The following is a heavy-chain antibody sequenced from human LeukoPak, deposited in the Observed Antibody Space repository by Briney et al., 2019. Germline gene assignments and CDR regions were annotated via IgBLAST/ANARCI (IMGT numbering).Heavy chain of an antibody. D-gene: IGHD3-22*01. Sequence: GGSLRLSCAASGFTFSSYSMNWVRQAPGKGLEWVSYISSSSSTIYYADSVKGRFTISRDNAKNSLYLQMNSLRAEDTAVYYCAKDRTITMIVVVTMGAFDIWGQGTMVTVSS. V-gene: IGHV3-48*04. CDR3: AKDRTITMIVVVTMGAFDI. CDR1: GFTFSSYS. J-gene: IGHJ3*02. CDR2: ISSSSSTI.